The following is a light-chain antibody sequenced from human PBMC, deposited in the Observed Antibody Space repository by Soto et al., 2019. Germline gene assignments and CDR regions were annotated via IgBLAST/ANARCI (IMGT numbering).Light chain of an antibody. V-gene: IGKV3-11*01. CDR2: DAS. CDR3: QHRSTWPLT. J-gene: IGKJ4*01. CDR1: QSVSNY. Sequence: EIVLTQSPATLSLSPGERATLSCRASQSVSNYLRWYQHKPGQAPRLLIYDASNRATDIPARFSGSGSGTDFTLTISSLEPEDSAVSYCQHRSTWPLTIGGGTKVEIK.